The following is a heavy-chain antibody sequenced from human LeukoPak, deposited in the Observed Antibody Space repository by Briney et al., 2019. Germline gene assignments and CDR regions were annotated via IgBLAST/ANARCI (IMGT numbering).Heavy chain of an antibody. CDR2: IYYSGST. Sequence: SETLSLTCTVSGGSVSSGSYYWSWLRQPPGKGLEWIGYIYYSGSTNYNPSLKSRLSISVDTSKNQFSLQLSSVTAADTAVYYCAREGYDILTGYYRAYNWFDPWGQGTLVTVSS. CDR1: GGSVSSGSYY. V-gene: IGHV4-61*01. CDR3: AREGYDILTGYYRAYNWFDP. J-gene: IGHJ5*02. D-gene: IGHD3-9*01.